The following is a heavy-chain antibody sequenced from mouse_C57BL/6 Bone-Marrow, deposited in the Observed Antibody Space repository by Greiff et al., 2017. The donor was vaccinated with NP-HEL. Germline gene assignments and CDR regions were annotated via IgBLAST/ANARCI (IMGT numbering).Heavy chain of an antibody. D-gene: IGHD1-1*01. V-gene: IGHV1-59*01. Sequence: VQLQQPGAELVRPGTSVKLSCKASGYTFTSYWMHWVKQRPGQGLEWIGVIDPSDSYTNYNQKFKGKATLTVDPSSSTAYMQLSSLTSEDSAVYYCARMELPITTVVAHWYFDVWGTGTTVTVSS. CDR3: ARMELPITTVVAHWYFDV. CDR2: IDPSDSYT. CDR1: GYTFTSYW. J-gene: IGHJ1*03.